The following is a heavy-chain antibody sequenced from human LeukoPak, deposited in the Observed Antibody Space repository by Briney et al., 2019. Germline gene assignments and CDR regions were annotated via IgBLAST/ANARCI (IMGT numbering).Heavy chain of an antibody. J-gene: IGHJ4*02. V-gene: IGHV4-59*08. D-gene: IGHD6-13*01. CDR1: GGSISSYY. Sequence: SETLSLTCTVSGGSISSYYWSWIRQPPGKGLEWIGYIYYSGSTNYNPSLKSRVTMSVDTSKSQFSLKLTSVTAADTALHYCARHSSNWYSFDYWGQGTLVTVSS. CDR3: ARHSSNWYSFDY. CDR2: IYYSGST.